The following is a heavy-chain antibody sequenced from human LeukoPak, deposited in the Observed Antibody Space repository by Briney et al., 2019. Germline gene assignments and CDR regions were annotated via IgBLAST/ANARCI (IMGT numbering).Heavy chain of an antibody. J-gene: IGHJ4*02. D-gene: IGHD3-10*01. V-gene: IGHV4-4*07. Sequence: SETLSLTCTVSGGSISSYYWSWIRQPAGKGLEWIGRIYTSGSTYYNPSLKSRVTISVDTSKNQFSLKLSSVTAADTAVYYCARNYGSGSYYNYYWGQGTLVTVSS. CDR2: IYTSGST. CDR1: GGSISSYY. CDR3: ARNYGSGSYYNYY.